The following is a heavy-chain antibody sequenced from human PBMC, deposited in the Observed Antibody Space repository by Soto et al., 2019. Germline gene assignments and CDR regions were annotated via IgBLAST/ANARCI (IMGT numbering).Heavy chain of an antibody. CDR1: GFTFSSYA. Sequence: PGGSLRLSCAASGFTFSSYAMSWVRQAPGKGLEWVSAISGSGGSTYYADSVKGRFTISRDNSKNTLYLQMNSLRAEDTAVYYCAKDFGRRNSSGYHYYGVGDAFEIWGQGTMVTVSS. V-gene: IGHV3-23*01. J-gene: IGHJ3*02. D-gene: IGHD3-22*01. CDR2: ISGSGGST. CDR3: AKDFGRRNSSGYHYYGVGDAFEI.